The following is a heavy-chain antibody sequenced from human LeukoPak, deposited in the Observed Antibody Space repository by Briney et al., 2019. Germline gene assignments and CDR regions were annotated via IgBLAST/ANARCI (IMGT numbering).Heavy chain of an antibody. CDR1: GGSFSGYY. J-gene: IGHJ4*02. D-gene: IGHD5-18*01. CDR3: ARRDSYGYGY. Sequence: SETLSLTCAVYGGSFSGYYWSWIRQPPGKGLEWIGEINHSGSTNYNPSLTSRVTISVDTSKNQFSLKLSSVTAADTAVYYCARRDSYGYGYWGQGTLVTVSS. CDR2: INHSGST. V-gene: IGHV4-34*01.